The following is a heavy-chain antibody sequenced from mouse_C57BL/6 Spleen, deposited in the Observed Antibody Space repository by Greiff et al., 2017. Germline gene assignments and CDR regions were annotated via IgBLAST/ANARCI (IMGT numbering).Heavy chain of an antibody. Sequence: VQLQQPGAELVKPGASVKLSCKASGYTFTSYWMQWVKQRPGQGLEWIGEIDPSDSYTNYNQKFKGKATLTVDTSSSTDYMQLSSLTSEDSAVYYCAREGSFAYWGQGTLVTVSA. J-gene: IGHJ3*01. CDR3: AREGSFAY. CDR1: GYTFTSYW. V-gene: IGHV1-50*01. CDR2: IDPSDSYT.